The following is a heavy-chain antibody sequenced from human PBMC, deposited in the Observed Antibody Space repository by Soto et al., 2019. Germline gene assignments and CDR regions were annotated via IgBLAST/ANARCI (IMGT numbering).Heavy chain of an antibody. CDR3: ARGGVVVDLRVKYDYGMDA. D-gene: IGHD2-15*01. V-gene: IGHV1-69*12. CDR2: IIPIFGTT. Sequence: QVQLVQSGAEVKKPGSSVKVSCKASGGTFSSYVINWVRQAPGEGLEWMGGIIPIFGTTNYAQKFQGRATITADESTRTAYMGLSGLRSEDTAVYYCARGGVVVDLRVKYDYGMDAWGQGTTVTVS. J-gene: IGHJ6*02. CDR1: GGTFSSYV.